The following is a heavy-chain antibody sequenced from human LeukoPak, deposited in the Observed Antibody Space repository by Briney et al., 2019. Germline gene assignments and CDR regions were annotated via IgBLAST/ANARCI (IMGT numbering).Heavy chain of an antibody. D-gene: IGHD1-1*01. Sequence: SETLSLTCTVSGGSISRSSYYWGWIRQPPGKGLEWIGSIYYSGTTYSNPPLKSRVTISVDTSKNQFSLKLRSVTAADTAVYYCARQNDRSHDYWGQGTLVTVSS. CDR1: GGSISRSSYY. CDR3: ARQNDRSHDY. CDR2: IYYSGTT. J-gene: IGHJ4*02. V-gene: IGHV4-39*01.